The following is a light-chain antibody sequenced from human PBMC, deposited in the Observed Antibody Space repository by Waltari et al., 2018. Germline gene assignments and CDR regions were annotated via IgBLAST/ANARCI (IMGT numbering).Light chain of an antibody. V-gene: IGLV3-10*01. J-gene: IGLJ1*01. CDR2: EDS. CDR3: YSTDSSGDPS. Sequence: SYELTQPPSVSVSPGQTARITCSGDALSQKSAYWHQQKSGQAPVAVIYEDSKRSSGIPEKCAGARSGTMATLTSTGAQEEDEADYYCYSTDSSGDPSFGTGTKVTVL. CDR1: ALSQKS.